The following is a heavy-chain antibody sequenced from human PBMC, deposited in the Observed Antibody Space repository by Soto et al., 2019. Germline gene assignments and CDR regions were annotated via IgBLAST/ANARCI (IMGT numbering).Heavy chain of an antibody. J-gene: IGHJ3*02. CDR1: GYNFANYW. CDR2: IFPGDSDT. D-gene: IGHD6-13*01. V-gene: IGHV5-51*01. Sequence: GESLKISCKGSGYNFANYWIGWVRQMPGKGLEWMGMIFPGDSDTKNSPSLQGQITMSVDKSDSSAYLQWRSLEASDTAMYYCAAGYTTGPDAFDIWGQGTMVTVSS. CDR3: AAGYTTGPDAFDI.